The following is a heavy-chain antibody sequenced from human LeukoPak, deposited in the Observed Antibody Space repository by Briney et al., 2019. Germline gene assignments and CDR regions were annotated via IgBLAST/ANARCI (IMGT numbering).Heavy chain of an antibody. CDR3: ARREWLTYSYFDL. CDR1: GYSFTTYW. CDR2: IYPGDSDT. D-gene: IGHD3-3*01. Sequence: GESLKISCKGSGYSFTTYWIGWVRQMPGKGLEWMGIIYPGDSDTRYSPSFQGQVTISVDKSISTAYLQWSSLKASDTAMYYCARREWLTYSYFDLWGRGTLVTVSS. J-gene: IGHJ2*01. V-gene: IGHV5-51*01.